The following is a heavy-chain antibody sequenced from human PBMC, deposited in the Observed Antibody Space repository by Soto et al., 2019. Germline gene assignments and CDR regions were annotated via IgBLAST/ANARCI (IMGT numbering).Heavy chain of an antibody. V-gene: IGHV3-7*05. CDR2: IKQDGSEK. CDR1: GFTFSSYW. J-gene: IGHJ6*02. Sequence: GGSLRLSCAASGFTFSSYWMSWVRQAPGKGLEWVANIKQDGSEKYYVDSVKGRFTISRDNAKNSLYLQMNSLRAEDTAVYYCARARYCSSTSCYASPYYYYGMDVWGQGTTVTVSS. D-gene: IGHD2-2*01. CDR3: ARARYCSSTSCYASPYYYYGMDV.